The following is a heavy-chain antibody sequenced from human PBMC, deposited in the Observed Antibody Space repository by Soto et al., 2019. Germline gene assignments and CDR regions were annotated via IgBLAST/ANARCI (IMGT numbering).Heavy chain of an antibody. V-gene: IGHV3-30*03. CDR3: FGDHGWTKRPGTGYFDY. Sequence: QVQLVESGGGVVQPGRSLRLSCAATGFSFSTHAMYWVRQAPGKGLEWVAVISFDGGIKYYADAVKGRFTISRDNSKNTVVLQTNHLKPEDTAVYFLFGDHGWTKRPGTGYFDYWGQGALVTVSS. CDR2: ISFDGGIK. J-gene: IGHJ4*02. CDR1: GFSFSTHA. D-gene: IGHD3-3*01.